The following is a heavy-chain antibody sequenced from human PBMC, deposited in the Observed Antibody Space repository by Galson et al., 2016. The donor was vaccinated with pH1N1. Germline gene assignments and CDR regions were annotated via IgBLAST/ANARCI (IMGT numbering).Heavy chain of an antibody. CDR2: IGGTGRST. CDR3: AKDLLTWESYRYELET. V-gene: IGHV3-23*01. D-gene: IGHD3-16*02. J-gene: IGHJ5*02. Sequence: SLRLSCAASGFTFGTYAMSWVRQIPEKGLEWVATIGGTGRSTYYLDSVEGRFTISRDNSKNTLYLQMNNLRAGDTAVYYCAKDLLTWESYRYELETWGRGTLVTVSS. CDR1: GFTFGTYA.